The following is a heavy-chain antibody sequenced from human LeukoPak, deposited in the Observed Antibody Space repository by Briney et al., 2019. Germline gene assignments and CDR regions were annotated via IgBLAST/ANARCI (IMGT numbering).Heavy chain of an antibody. V-gene: IGHV1-3*01. J-gene: IGHJ4*02. CDR3: ARDPIGSRWPYYFDY. CDR2: INAGNGNT. D-gene: IGHD6-13*01. CDR1: GYTFTTYA. Sequence: ASVKVSCKASGYTFTTYAMHWVRQAPGQRLEWMGWINAGNGNTKYSQKFQARVTITRDTSASTAYMELSSLRSEDTAVYYCARDPIGSRWPYYFDYWGQGTLVTVSS.